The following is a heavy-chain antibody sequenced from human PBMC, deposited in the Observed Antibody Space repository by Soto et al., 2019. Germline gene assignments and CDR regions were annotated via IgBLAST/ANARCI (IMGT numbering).Heavy chain of an antibody. V-gene: IGHV1-18*01. CDR1: GYTFTSYG. CDR3: ARDRPIYGDSRLTYYYYGMDV. J-gene: IGHJ6*02. Sequence: QVQLVQSGAEVKKPGASVKVSCKASGYTFTSYGISWVRQAPGQGLEWMGWISAYNGNTNYAQKLQGRVTMTTDTATXXAXMXXRSLRSDDTAVYYCARDRPIYGDSRLTYYYYGMDVWGQGTTVTVSS. D-gene: IGHD4-17*01. CDR2: ISAYNGNT.